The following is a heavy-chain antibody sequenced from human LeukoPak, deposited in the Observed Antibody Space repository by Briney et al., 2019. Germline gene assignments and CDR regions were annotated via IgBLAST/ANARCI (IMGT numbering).Heavy chain of an antibody. V-gene: IGHV3-15*01. CDR2: IKSEPNGGTT. CDR1: GFTFSNAW. CDR3: STGGYYFDY. Sequence: PGGSLRLSCAGSGFTFSNAWMNWVRQAPGKGREWVGRIKSEPNGGTTDYAAPVKGRFSISRDDSRNTVYLQINSLETEDTAVYYCSTGGYYFDYWGRGTLVTVSS. J-gene: IGHJ4*02.